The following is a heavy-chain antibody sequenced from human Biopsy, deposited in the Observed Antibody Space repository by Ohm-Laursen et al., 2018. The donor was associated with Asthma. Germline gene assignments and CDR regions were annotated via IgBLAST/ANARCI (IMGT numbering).Heavy chain of an antibody. CDR1: GFAVSRDH. CDR3: ARGDSSNWSHYYFDY. J-gene: IGHJ4*02. CDR2: IYSGGTL. D-gene: IGHD3-22*01. V-gene: IGHV3-53*01. Sequence: LRLSCSASGFAVSRDHMFWVRKAPGKGLEWVSVIYSGGTLHTADSVRGRFTISRDYSKNTLYLQMHSLRAEDTAVYYCARGDSSNWSHYYFDYWGQGTLVTVSS.